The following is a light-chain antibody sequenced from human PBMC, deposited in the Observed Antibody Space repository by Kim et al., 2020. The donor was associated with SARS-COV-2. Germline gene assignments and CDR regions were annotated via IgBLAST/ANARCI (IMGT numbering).Light chain of an antibody. CDR3: QQYDNLPFT. J-gene: IGKJ4*01. CDR1: QDISNY. Sequence: DIQMTQSPSSLSASVGDRVTITCQPSQDISNYLNWYQQKPGKAPKLLIYDASNLETGVPSRFSGSGSGTDFTFTISSLQPEDIATYYCQQYDNLPFTFGGGTKVDIK. V-gene: IGKV1-33*01. CDR2: DAS.